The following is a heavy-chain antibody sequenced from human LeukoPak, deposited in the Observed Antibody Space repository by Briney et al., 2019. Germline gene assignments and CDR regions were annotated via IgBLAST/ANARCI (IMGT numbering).Heavy chain of an antibody. CDR2: TSSYNGDT. CDR3: ARHSGRFLYYYVMDV. Sequence: ASVNVSCKASGYTFSNYGINWLRQPPGQGLEWMGWTSSYNGDTNYAQNLQGRVTMNTVTSTSTAYMELRSLRSDGTGVYYCARHSGRFLYYYVMDVWGQGTTVTVSS. V-gene: IGHV1-18*01. CDR1: GYTFSNYG. D-gene: IGHD1-26*01. J-gene: IGHJ6*02.